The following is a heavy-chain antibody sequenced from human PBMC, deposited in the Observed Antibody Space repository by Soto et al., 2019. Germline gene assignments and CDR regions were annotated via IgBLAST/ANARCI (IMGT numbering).Heavy chain of an antibody. Sequence: QVQLVQSGAEVKKPGSSVKVSCKASGGTFSSYTISWVRQAPGQGLEWMGRIIPILGIANYAQKFQGRVTITADKSTSTAYMELSSLRSEDTDVYYCACDYYGSGSYLETDYWGQGTLVTVSS. J-gene: IGHJ4*02. CDR1: GGTFSSYT. D-gene: IGHD3-10*01. V-gene: IGHV1-69*02. CDR2: IIPILGIA. CDR3: ACDYYGSGSYLETDY.